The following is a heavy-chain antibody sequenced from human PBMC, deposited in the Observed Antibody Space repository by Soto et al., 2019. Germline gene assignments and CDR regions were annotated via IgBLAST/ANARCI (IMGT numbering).Heavy chain of an antibody. V-gene: IGHV1-69*06. D-gene: IGHD4-17*01. CDR1: GGTFSIYA. CDR2: IIPIFGTA. J-gene: IGHJ6*02. CDR3: ARELGDGDYVGGYYYYGMDG. Sequence: QVQLVQSGAEVKKPGSSVKVSCKASGGTFSIYAISWVRQAPGQGLEWMGGIIPIFGTANYAQKFQGRVTITADKSTSTAYMELSSLRSEETAVYYCARELGDGDYVGGYYYYGMDGWGQGTTVTVSS.